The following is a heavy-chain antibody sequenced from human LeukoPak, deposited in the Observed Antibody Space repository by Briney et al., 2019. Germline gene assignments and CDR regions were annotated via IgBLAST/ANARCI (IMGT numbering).Heavy chain of an antibody. CDR2: TNPSGGST. J-gene: IGHJ1*01. CDR1: GYTFTSYF. CDR3: ARAHYYDSSDYGGIEH. Sequence: ASVMVSCKASGYTFTSYFMHWVRQAPGQGLEWMGITNPSGGSTNYAQKFQGRVTMTRDTSTSTVYMELSSLRSGDTAVYYCARAHYYDSSDYGGIEHWGQGTLVTVSS. D-gene: IGHD3-22*01. V-gene: IGHV1-46*01.